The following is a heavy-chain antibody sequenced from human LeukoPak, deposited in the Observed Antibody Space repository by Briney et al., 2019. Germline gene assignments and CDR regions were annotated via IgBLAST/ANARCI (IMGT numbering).Heavy chain of an antibody. CDR2: ISGSGGST. CDR1: GFTFSSYA. D-gene: IGHD2-15*01. Sequence: GGSLRLSCAASGFTFSSYAMSWVRQAPGKGLEWVSAISGSGGSTYYADSVKGRFTISRDNSENTLYLQMNSLRAEDTAVYYCAKVGVVVVAAADYWGQGTLVTVSS. J-gene: IGHJ4*02. CDR3: AKVGVVVVAAADY. V-gene: IGHV3-23*01.